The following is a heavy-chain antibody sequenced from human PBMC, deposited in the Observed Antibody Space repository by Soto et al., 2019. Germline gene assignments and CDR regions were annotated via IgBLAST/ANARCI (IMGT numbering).Heavy chain of an antibody. CDR3: VNPTGYSP. CDR1: GYTFSSYG. D-gene: IGHD1-26*01. V-gene: IGHV1-18*01. J-gene: IGHJ4*02. Sequence: ASVKVSCKAYGYTFSSYGLIWVRQAPGQGLEWMGWISAYSGNTVYTQRFKGRLTMATDTSTGTAYMELRSLRAEDTAVYYCVNPTGYSPWGQGTLVTVSS. CDR2: ISAYSGNT.